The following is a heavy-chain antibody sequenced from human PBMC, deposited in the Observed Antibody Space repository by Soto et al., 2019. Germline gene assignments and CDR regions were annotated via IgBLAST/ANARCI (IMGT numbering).Heavy chain of an antibody. V-gene: IGHV4-4*07. D-gene: IGHD6-6*01. Sequence: PSETLSLTCTVSGGSISSCYWSWIRQPAGKGLEWIGRIYTSGSTNYNPSLKSRVTMSVDTSKNQFSLKLSSVTAADTAVYYCARDRGSSSSKGYFDYWGQGTLVTVSS. CDR3: ARDRGSSSSKGYFDY. CDR1: GGSISSCY. J-gene: IGHJ4*02. CDR2: IYTSGST.